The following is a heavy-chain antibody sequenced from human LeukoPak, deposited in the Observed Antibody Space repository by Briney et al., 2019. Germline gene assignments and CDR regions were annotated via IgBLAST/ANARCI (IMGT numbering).Heavy chain of an antibody. CDR3: AKDEVCGGDCYSATHSDY. CDR1: GFTFSSYS. D-gene: IGHD2-21*01. J-gene: IGHJ4*02. V-gene: IGHV3-21*01. CDR2: ISSSSSYI. Sequence: GGSLRLSCAASGFTFSSYSMNWVRQAPGKGLEWVSSISSSSSYIYYADSVKGRFTISRDNAKNSLYLQMNSLRAEDTAVYYCAKDEVCGGDCYSATHSDYWGQGTLVTVSS.